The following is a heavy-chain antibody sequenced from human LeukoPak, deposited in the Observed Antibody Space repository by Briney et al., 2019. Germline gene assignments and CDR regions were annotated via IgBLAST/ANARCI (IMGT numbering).Heavy chain of an antibody. D-gene: IGHD3-22*01. Sequence: EASVKVSCKASGGTFSSYAISWVRQAPGQGLEWMGGIIPIFGTANYAQKFQGRVTITADKSTSTAYMELSRLRSDDTAVYYCARAHYYDSSGWYSGAFDIWGQGTMVTVSS. V-gene: IGHV1-69*06. CDR1: GGTFSSYA. CDR3: ARAHYYDSSGWYSGAFDI. J-gene: IGHJ3*02. CDR2: IIPIFGTA.